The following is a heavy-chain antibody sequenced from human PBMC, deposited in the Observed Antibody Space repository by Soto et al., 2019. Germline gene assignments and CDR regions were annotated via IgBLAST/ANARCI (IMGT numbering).Heavy chain of an antibody. J-gene: IGHJ4*02. CDR3: AYDRDSSSWPYYFDY. CDR1: GFTFSSYG. CDR2: ISYDGSNK. D-gene: IGHD6-13*01. V-gene: IGHV3-30*18. Sequence: GGSLRLSCAASGFTFSSYGMHWVRQAPGKGLEWVAVISYDGSNKYYADSVKGRFTISRDNSKNTLYLQMNSLRAEDTAVYYCAYDRDSSSWPYYFDYCGQGSLVTVSS.